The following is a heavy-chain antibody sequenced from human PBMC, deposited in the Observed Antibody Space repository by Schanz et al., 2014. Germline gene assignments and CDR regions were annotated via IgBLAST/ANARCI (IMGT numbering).Heavy chain of an antibody. D-gene: IGHD2-15*01. CDR3: AGAAYCRGAGCALYYALDV. J-gene: IGHJ6*02. CDR2: VCYDGSKK. Sequence: VQLVESGGVVAQPGRSLRLSCAASGFTFSSYGMHWVRQVPGKGLEWVAVVCYDGSKKYYADSVKGRFTTSRDNSKNTMYLQMNSLRAEDTGVYYCAGAAYCRGAGCALYYALDVWGQGTTVTVSS. CDR1: GFTFSSYG. V-gene: IGHV3-33*01.